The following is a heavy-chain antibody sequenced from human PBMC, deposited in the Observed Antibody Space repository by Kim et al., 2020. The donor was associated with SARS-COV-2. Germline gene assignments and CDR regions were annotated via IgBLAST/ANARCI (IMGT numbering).Heavy chain of an antibody. J-gene: IGHJ4*02. D-gene: IGHD3-22*01. Sequence: KGRFTISRHNSKNTLYLQMNSLRAEDTAVYYCARSLGYYDSSGYYYFDYWGQGTLVTVSS. CDR3: ARSLGYYDSSGYYYFDY. V-gene: IGHV3-53*04.